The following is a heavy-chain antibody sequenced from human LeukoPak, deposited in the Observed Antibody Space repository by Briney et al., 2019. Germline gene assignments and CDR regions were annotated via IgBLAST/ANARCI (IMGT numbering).Heavy chain of an antibody. CDR2: IYSDGST. J-gene: IGHJ4*02. Sequence: GGSLRLSCAASGFTFSSYEMTWVRQAPGKGLEWVSVIYSDGSTFYADSVKGRFTISRDNAKNTLYLQMNSLRAEDTAVYYCARGPWDYWGQGTLVTVSS. V-gene: IGHV3-53*05. CDR1: GFTFSSYE. CDR3: ARGPWDY.